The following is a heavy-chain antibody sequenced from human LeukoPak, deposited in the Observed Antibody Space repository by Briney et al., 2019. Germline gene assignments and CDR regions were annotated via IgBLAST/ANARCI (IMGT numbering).Heavy chain of an antibody. V-gene: IGHV3-74*01. D-gene: IGHD6-6*01. CDR2: INEDGSTT. CDR3: ARGLGSSSAGTTY. CDR1: GFTFSSYW. J-gene: IGHJ4*02. Sequence: QPGGSLRLSCAASGFTFSSYWMYWVRQAPGKGLVWVSRINEDGSTTIYADSVKGRFTISRDYTKNTVYLQMNSLRGEDTALYYCARGLGSSSAGTTYWGQGTVVTVSS.